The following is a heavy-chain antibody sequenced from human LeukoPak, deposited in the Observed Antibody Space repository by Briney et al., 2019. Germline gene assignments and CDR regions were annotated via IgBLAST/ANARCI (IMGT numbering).Heavy chain of an antibody. CDR2: IHYSGTT. D-gene: IGHD6-13*01. J-gene: IGHJ4*02. CDR1: GGSISNY. Sequence: SETLSLTCTVSGGSISNYWSWLRRPPGKGLEWIGYIHYSGTTNYNPSLKSRVTISVDTSKNQFSLKLSSVTAADTAVYYCARGVYIAAAQYGYWGQGTLVTVSS. CDR3: ARGVYIAAAQYGY. V-gene: IGHV4-59*01.